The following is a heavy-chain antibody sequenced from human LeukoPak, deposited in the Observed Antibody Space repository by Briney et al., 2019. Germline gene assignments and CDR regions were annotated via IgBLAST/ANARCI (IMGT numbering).Heavy chain of an antibody. CDR1: GGSIRSSY. CDR3: ARPQYGGSYWYAFDI. D-gene: IGHD1-26*01. Sequence: PSETLSLTCSVSGGSIRSSYWNWVRQPPGKGLEWIGYVHYSGSTNYNPSLKSRVTTSVDTSKNQFSLNLNSVTAADTAVYYCARPQYGGSYWYAFDIWGQGTMVTVSS. J-gene: IGHJ3*02. CDR2: VHYSGST. V-gene: IGHV4-59*01.